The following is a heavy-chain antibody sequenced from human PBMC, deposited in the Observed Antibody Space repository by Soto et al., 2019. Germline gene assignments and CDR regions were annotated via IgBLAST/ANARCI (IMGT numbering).Heavy chain of an antibody. Sequence: GVSLRLSCAASGFTFSSYAMSWVRQAPGKGLEWVSAISGSGGSTYYADSVKGRFTISRDNSKNTLYLQMNSLRAEDTAVYYCAKDPLXRPVLGVYSYGSRAFDYWGQGTLVTVSS. V-gene: IGHV3-23*01. CDR3: AKDPLXRPVLGVYSYGSRAFDY. CDR1: GFTFSSYA. CDR2: ISGSGGST. J-gene: IGHJ4*02. D-gene: IGHD5-18*01.